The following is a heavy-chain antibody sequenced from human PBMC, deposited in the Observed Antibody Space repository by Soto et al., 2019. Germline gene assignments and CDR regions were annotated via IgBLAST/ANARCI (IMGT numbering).Heavy chain of an antibody. D-gene: IGHD5-18*01. J-gene: IGHJ5*02. CDR1: GGSISSGGYY. V-gene: IGHV4-31*03. Sequence: SETLSLTCTVSGGSISSGGYYWSWIRQHPGKGLEWIGYIYYSGSTYYNPSLKSRVTISVDTSKNQFSLKLSSVTAADTAVYYCARVLIEYSCVYRFDPGGQGTLVTVSS. CDR2: IYYSGST. CDR3: ARVLIEYSCVYRFDP.